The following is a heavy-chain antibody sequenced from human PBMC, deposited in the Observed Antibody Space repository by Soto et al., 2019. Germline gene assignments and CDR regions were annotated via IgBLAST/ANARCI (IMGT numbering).Heavy chain of an antibody. CDR1: GGSISSYY. D-gene: IGHD6-19*01. V-gene: IGHV4-59*08. CDR2: IYYSGST. CDR3: ARHDGFSSGWIFDY. J-gene: IGHJ4*01. Sequence: SETLSLTCTVCGGSISSYYWSWIRQPPGKGLEWIGYIYYSGSTNYNPSLKSRVTISVDTSKNQFSLKLRSVTAADTAVYYCARHDGFSSGWIFDYWGHGTLVTVSS.